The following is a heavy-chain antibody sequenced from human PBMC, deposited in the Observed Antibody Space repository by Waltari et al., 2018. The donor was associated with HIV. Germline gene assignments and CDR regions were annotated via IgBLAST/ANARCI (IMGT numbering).Heavy chain of an antibody. J-gene: IGHJ3*02. Sequence: EVQLVQSGAEVRKSGESLKISCKASGYPFTNYWIAWVRQMSGEGLEWMGIIYPFDSDTRYNPSFEGQITISVDKSLASAYLEWSNLNASDAAIYYCARLFYYDTTGYINNAFDIWGQGTVVTVS. CDR3: ARLFYYDTTGYINNAFDI. V-gene: IGHV5-51*03. D-gene: IGHD3-22*01. CDR2: IYPFDSDT. CDR1: GYPFTNYW.